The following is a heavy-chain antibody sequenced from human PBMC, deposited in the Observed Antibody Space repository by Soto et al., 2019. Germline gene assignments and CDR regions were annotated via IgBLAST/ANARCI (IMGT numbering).Heavy chain of an antibody. V-gene: IGHV1-2*02. CDR3: AREGGSETLQPSYNWFDT. CDR1: GYTFTDYH. J-gene: IGHJ5*02. Sequence: ASVKVSCKASGYTFTDYHIHWVRQAPGQGLEFMGWINANNGGAGSAQQFQGRVAVTRDTSITTVYMELSNLRSDDTAVYYCAREGGSETLQPSYNWFDTWGQGTLVTVSS. CDR2: INANNGGA. D-gene: IGHD6-25*01.